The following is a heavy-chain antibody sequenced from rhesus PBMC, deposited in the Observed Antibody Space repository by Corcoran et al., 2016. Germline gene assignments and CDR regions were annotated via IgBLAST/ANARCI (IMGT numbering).Heavy chain of an antibody. Sequence: EVQLVQSGAEVKTPGASVKISCMASGYTFPDSYLHWARQAPGKGLEWVGRGDPEGGEAIHAQKFQGRVTITSDTSTDAAYMELSSLRSEDTAVYYCATGKGGVSLWGQGVLVTVSS. D-gene: IGHD2-39*01. J-gene: IGHJ4*01. V-gene: IGHV1-111*02. CDR3: ATGKGGVSL. CDR2: GDPEGGEA. CDR1: GYTFPDSY.